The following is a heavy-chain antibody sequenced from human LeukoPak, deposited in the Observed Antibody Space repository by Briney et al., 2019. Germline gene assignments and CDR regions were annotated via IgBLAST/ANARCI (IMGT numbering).Heavy chain of an antibody. CDR2: IYTSGST. V-gene: IGHV4-4*09. J-gene: IGHJ6*03. D-gene: IGHD6-13*01. Sequence: SETLSLTCTVSGGSISSYYWSWIRQPPGKGLEWIGYIYTSGSTNYNPSLKSRVTISVDTSKNQFSLKLSSVTAADTAVYYCARLGSSWCRPYYYYMDVWGKGTTVTVSS. CDR1: GGSISSYY. CDR3: ARLGSSWCRPYYYYMDV.